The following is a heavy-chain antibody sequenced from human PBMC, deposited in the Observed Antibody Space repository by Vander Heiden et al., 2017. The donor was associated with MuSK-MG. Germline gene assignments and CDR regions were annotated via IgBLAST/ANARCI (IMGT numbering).Heavy chain of an antibody. CDR1: RFMFDKYG. V-gene: IGHV3-33*01. D-gene: IGHD2-21*01. J-gene: IGHJ6*03. CDR3: AEGGGDYYGYSYSRDV. Sequence: VQLVASGGGVAQPGGCLRLSVSSSRFMFDKYGMHWGRWAPGKGRGCVAVVRFDGHKELYADLVICRVSVCRDNSKNTLSLQTNNHTTAETVVDYWAEGGGDYYGYSYSRDV. CDR2: VRFDGHKE.